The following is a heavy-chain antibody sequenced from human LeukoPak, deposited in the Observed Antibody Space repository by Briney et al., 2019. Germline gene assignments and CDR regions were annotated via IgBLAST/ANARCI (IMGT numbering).Heavy chain of an antibody. CDR1: GGSISSTNW. D-gene: IGHD2-2*01. Sequence: SETLSLTCAVSGGSISSTNWWSWVRQVPGRGLEWIGEIYYSGSTNYNPSLKSRVTISVDTSKNQFSLKLSSVTAADTAVYYCARVEYRGAFDIWGQGTMVTVSS. CDR2: IYYSGST. J-gene: IGHJ3*02. CDR3: ARVEYRGAFDI. V-gene: IGHV4-4*02.